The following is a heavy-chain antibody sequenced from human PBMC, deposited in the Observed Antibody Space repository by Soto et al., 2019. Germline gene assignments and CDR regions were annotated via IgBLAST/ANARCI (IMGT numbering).Heavy chain of an antibody. CDR1: GINVSSYY. J-gene: IGHJ4*02. Sequence: GGSLRLSCTVSGINVSSYYMSWVRQAAGKGLEWVSVIYAGTITYYADSVKGRFTIYRDNSKNTLNLQWSSLKASDTAMYYCATRGGREYFDYWGQGTLVTVSS. D-gene: IGHD1-26*01. CDR2: IYAGTIT. V-gene: IGHV3-53*01. CDR3: ATRGGREYFDY.